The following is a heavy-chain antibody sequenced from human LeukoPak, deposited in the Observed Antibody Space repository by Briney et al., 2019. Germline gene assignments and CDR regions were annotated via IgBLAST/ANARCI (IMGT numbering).Heavy chain of an antibody. D-gene: IGHD2-8*01. CDR3: AKDSAAALVYD. CDR2: ISYDGSNK. V-gene: IGHV3-30*18. CDR1: GFTFSSYG. Sequence: SGGSLRLSCAASGFTFSSYGMHWVRQAPGKGLEWVAVISYDGSNKYYADSVKGRFTISRDNSKNTLYLQMNSLRAEDTAVYYCAKDSAAALVYDWGQGTLVTVSS. J-gene: IGHJ4*02.